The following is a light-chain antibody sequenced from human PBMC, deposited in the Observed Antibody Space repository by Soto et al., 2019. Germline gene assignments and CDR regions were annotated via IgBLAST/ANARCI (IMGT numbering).Light chain of an antibody. J-gene: IGKJ5*01. V-gene: IGKV1-39*01. CDR1: QSIGRF. CDR2: AAS. CDR3: QQSYSPPPIT. Sequence: IQLTQSPSSLSASVGDRVTITCRASQSIGRFLNWYQQKPGKAPTLLIYAASSLQSGVPSRFSGSGSGTDFTLTISSLQPEDFATYYCQQSYSPPPITFGQGTRLEIK.